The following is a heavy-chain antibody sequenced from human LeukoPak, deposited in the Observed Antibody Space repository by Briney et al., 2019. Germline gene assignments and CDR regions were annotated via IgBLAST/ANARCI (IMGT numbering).Heavy chain of an antibody. J-gene: IGHJ4*02. Sequence: GGSLRLSCAASGFTLSSYAMSWVRQAPGKGLQWVSGISSSGGSTYYVDSVKDRFTISTDNSKNTLYLQMNSLRAEDTAVYYCAKDGLGQWLAFDYWGQGTLVTVSS. D-gene: IGHD6-19*01. CDR3: AKDGLGQWLAFDY. CDR1: GFTLSSYA. CDR2: ISSSGGST. V-gene: IGHV3-23*01.